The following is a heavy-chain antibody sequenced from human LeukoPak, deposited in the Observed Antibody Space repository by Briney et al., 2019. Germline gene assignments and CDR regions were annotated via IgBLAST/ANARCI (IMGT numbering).Heavy chain of an antibody. CDR3: ARGRHYFDY. Sequence: RTSETLSLTCTVSGGSISSGSYYWSWIRQPAGKGLEWIGRIHTSEATSGSTNYNPSLKSRVTMSVDTSRNQFSLKLSSVTAADTAVYYCARGRHYFDYWGQGTLVTVSS. CDR1: GGSISSGSYY. CDR2: IHTSEATSGST. D-gene: IGHD3-10*01. J-gene: IGHJ4*02. V-gene: IGHV4-61*02.